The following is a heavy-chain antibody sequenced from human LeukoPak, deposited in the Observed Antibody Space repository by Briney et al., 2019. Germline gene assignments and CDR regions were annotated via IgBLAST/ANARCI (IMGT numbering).Heavy chain of an antibody. J-gene: IGHJ4*02. CDR3: AKEGSVGGLDY. CDR1: GCILRNCG. D-gene: IGHD3-16*01. Sequence: PGGSLRLSCTASGCILRNCGMHGVRQDPGKGLVEVAFVRFGGSGKYYADSVKGRFIISRYDSENTLYLQLNSLRVEDTGLYYCAKEGSVGGLDYWGQGTLVTVSA. CDR2: VRFGGSGK. V-gene: IGHV3-30*02.